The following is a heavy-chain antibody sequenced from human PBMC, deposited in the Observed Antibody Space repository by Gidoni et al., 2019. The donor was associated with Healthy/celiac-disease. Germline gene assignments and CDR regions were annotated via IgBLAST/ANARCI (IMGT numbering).Heavy chain of an antibody. D-gene: IGHD1-7*01. CDR2: ISSNIGSI. Sequence: DVQLVESGGGLVPPDRSLRISCAASGFTFVDYAMHGVRQAPGKGLEWVSGISSNIGSIGYADSVKGRFTFSRDNAKNSLYLQMNSLRADDTALYYCAKGVVPQLLDTWYFDLWGRGTLVTVSS. CDR1: GFTFVDYA. V-gene: IGHV3-9*01. J-gene: IGHJ2*01. CDR3: AKGVVPQLLDTWYFDL.